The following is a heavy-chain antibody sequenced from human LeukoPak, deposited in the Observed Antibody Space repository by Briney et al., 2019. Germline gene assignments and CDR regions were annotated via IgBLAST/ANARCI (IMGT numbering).Heavy chain of an antibody. V-gene: IGHV4-34*01. D-gene: IGHD6-13*01. CDR2: INHSGST. Sequence: KPSETLSLTCAIYGGSFSGYYWSWIRQPPGKGLEWIGEINHSGSTNYNPSLKSRVTISVDTSKNQFSLKLSSVTAADTAVYYCAREWAAAGTNFDYGGQGTLVTVSS. J-gene: IGHJ4*02. CDR1: GGSFSGYY. CDR3: AREWAAAGTNFDY.